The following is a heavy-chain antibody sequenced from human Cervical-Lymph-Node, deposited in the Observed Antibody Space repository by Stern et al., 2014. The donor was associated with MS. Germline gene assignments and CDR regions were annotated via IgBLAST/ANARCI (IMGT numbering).Heavy chain of an antibody. Sequence: QVQLLQPGAEVKKPGSSVEVSCKASGGTFSNYATSWVRQAPGQGLEWMGGIVPLFGKPNYAQKFQGRVTITADESTSTAYMDLSSLRSEDTAVYYCASPLTATSVPFGYYGMDVWGQGTTVTVS. CDR3: ASPLTATSVPFGYYGMDV. CDR1: GGTFSNYA. J-gene: IGHJ6*02. CDR2: IVPLFGKP. D-gene: IGHD4-17*01. V-gene: IGHV1-69*01.